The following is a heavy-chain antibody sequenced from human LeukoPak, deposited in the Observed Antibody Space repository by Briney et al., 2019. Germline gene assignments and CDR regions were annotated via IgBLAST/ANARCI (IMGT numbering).Heavy chain of an antibody. Sequence: GGSLRLSCTVSGFTVSNAWMSWVRQAPGKGLEWVGRIKKRTDGGTAEYAAPVEGRFTISRDDSRNTLYLQMNSLKADDTAVYYCTTFADLWSGNSSDHWGQGTLVTVSS. D-gene: IGHD3-3*01. J-gene: IGHJ4*02. V-gene: IGHV3-15*01. CDR3: TTFADLWSGNSSDH. CDR1: GFTVSNAW. CDR2: IKKRTDGGTA.